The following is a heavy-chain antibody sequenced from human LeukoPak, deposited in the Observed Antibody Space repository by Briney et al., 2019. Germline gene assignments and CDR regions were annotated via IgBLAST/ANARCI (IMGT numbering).Heavy chain of an antibody. CDR1: GLTFSSYD. CDR2: IWSDGSNK. D-gene: IGHD3-10*01. Sequence: PGGSLRLSCAVSGLTFSSYDMHWVRQAPGRGLEWVAVIWSDGSNKYYADSVKGRFTISRDNSKNTLYLQLNSLRVEDTAVYYCARHLSRGNWIDPWGQGTLVTVSS. V-gene: IGHV3-33*08. J-gene: IGHJ5*02. CDR3: ARHLSRGNWIDP.